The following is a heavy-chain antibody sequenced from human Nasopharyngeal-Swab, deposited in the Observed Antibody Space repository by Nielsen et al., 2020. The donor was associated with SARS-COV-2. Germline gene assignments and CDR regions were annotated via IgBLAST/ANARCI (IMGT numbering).Heavy chain of an antibody. D-gene: IGHD3-10*01. J-gene: IGHJ4*02. V-gene: IGHV4-59*01. CDR2: LYYSGIT. CDR3: AREAYYYGSGTYDS. Sequence: WIRQPPGKGLEWIGYLYYSGITNYNPSLMSRVTISIDKSKNQFSLNLSSVNAADTAVYFCAREAYYYGSGTYDSWGQRTLVTVSS.